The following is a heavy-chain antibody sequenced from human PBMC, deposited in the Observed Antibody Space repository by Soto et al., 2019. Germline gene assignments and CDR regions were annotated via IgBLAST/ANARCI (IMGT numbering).Heavy chain of an antibody. CDR1: GDSVSSNSAA. CDR2: TYYRSKWYN. CDR3: VRGKVLAAAAPYYYYGMDV. J-gene: IGHJ6*02. V-gene: IGHV6-1*01. D-gene: IGHD6-13*01. Sequence: SQTLSLTCAISGDSVSSNSAAWNWIRQSPSRGLEWLGRTYYRSKWYNDYAVSVKSRITINPDTSKNQFSLQLNSVTPEDTAVYYCVRGKVLAAAAPYYYYGMDVWGQGTTVTVSS.